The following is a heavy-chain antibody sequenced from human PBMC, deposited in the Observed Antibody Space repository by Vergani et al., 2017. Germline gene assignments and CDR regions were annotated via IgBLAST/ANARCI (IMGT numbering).Heavy chain of an antibody. D-gene: IGHD3/OR15-3a*01. Sequence: DVHLVESGGGLVQPGESLKLSCATSGLPFSDFEIHWVRQTSGKGLEWIGRIRDKAYNYATVYAVSVKGRFTISRDDSKKTAYLQMNGLTTEDTAVYYCFYDFWAGYDSGDVWGKGTTVTVSS. CDR3: FYDFWAGYDSGDV. V-gene: IGHV3-73*02. CDR2: IRDKAYNYAT. J-gene: IGHJ6*04. CDR1: GLPFSDFE.